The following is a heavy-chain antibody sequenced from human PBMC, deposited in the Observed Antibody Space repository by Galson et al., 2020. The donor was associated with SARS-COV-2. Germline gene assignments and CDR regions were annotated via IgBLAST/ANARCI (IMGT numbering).Heavy chain of an antibody. J-gene: IGHJ5*02. CDR3: VRAGAQGSVDNNFFDP. V-gene: IGHV3-30*02. D-gene: IGHD6-19*01. Sequence: GESLKISCVTSEFIFSAFGMNWVRQAPGKGLEWVAFIANDGMNNFYADSVKGRFTISRDNPTNTLYLQMHSLRVEDTGVYYCVRAGAQGSVDNNFFDPWGQGTLVTVSP. CDR1: EFIFSAFG. CDR2: IANDGMNN.